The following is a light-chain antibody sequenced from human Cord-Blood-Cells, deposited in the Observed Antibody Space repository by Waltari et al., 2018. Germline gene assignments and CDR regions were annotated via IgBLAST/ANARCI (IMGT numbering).Light chain of an antibody. V-gene: IGLV2-14*01. J-gene: IGLJ3*02. Sequence: QSALTQPASVSGSPGQSITISCTGTSSDAGGYNYVSWYKQHPGNAPKLLIYDVSNRPSGVSNRLSGSKSGNTASLTISGLQAEDEADCYCSSYTSSSTLVFGGGTKLTVL. CDR3: SSYTSSSTLV. CDR2: DVS. CDR1: SSDAGGYNY.